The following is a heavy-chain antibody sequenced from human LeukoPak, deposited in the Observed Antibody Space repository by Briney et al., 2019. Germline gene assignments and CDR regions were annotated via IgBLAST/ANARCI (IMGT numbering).Heavy chain of an antibody. CDR1: GGSISSYY. J-gene: IGHJ5*02. D-gene: IGHD2-2*01. Sequence: SETLSLTCTVSGGSISSYYWSWIRQPPGKGLEWIGYIYYSGSTNYRSSLKSRVTISLDTSKNQFSLKLRSVTAADTAVYYCARGALVPASMIWFDPWGQGTLVTVSS. CDR2: IYYSGST. V-gene: IGHV4-59*08. CDR3: ARGALVPASMIWFDP.